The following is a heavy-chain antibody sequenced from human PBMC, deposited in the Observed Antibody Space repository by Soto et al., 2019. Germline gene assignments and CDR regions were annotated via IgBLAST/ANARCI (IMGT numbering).Heavy chain of an antibody. J-gene: IGHJ3*02. Sequence: GGSLRLSCAASGFTFSSYAMSWVRQAPGKGLEWVSAISGSGGSTYYANSVKGRFTISRDNSKNTLYLQMNSLRAEDTAVYYCAKDARITFGGVISFDIWGQGTMVTVSS. D-gene: IGHD3-16*02. CDR1: GFTFSSYA. CDR2: ISGSGGST. CDR3: AKDARITFGGVISFDI. V-gene: IGHV3-23*01.